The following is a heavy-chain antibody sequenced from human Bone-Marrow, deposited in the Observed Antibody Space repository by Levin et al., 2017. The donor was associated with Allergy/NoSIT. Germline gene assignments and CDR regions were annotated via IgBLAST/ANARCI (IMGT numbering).Heavy chain of an antibody. Sequence: RSSETLSLTCTVSGVSMRNYYWSWIRQPPGKGLEWIGSISYTGATNHNSSLKSRVIMSIDTSKGQFSLRMSSVTAADTAVYYCATAPMCFSDILTGLPTFYFDYWGQGTLVTVSS. CDR2: ISYTGAT. CDR1: GVSMRNYY. V-gene: IGHV4-59*01. D-gene: IGHD3-9*01. J-gene: IGHJ4*02. CDR3: ATAPMCFSDILTGLPTFYFDY.